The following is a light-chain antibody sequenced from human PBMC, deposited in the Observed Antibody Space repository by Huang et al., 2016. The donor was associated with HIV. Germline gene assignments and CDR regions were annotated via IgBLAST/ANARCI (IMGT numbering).Light chain of an antibody. J-gene: IGKJ1*01. Sequence: VMTQSPATLSVSPGERATLSCRASQSVSSNLAWYQQKPGQAPRLLIFGASTRATGIPARFSGSGSGTEFTLTISSLQSEDFAVYYCQQYNNWPPWTFGQGTKVEIK. CDR1: QSVSSN. V-gene: IGKV3-15*01. CDR3: QQYNNWPPWT. CDR2: GAS.